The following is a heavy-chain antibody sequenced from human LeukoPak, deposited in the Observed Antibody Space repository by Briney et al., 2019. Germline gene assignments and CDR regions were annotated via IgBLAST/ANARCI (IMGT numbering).Heavy chain of an antibody. D-gene: IGHD3-10*01. CDR3: ARTEEGSGSTHFDY. Sequence: GGSLRPSCAASGFTVSSNYMSWVRQAPGKGLEWVSVIYSGGSTYYADSVKGRFTISRDNSKNTLYLQMNSLRAEDTAVCYCARTEEGSGSTHFDYWGQGTLVTVSS. CDR2: IYSGGST. J-gene: IGHJ4*02. V-gene: IGHV3-53*01. CDR1: GFTVSSNY.